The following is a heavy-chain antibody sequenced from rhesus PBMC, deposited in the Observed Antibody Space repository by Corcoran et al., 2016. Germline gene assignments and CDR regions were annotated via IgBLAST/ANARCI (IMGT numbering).Heavy chain of an antibody. D-gene: IGHD4-23*01. Sequence: EVQLVQSGAEVKRPGESLKISCKTSGYSFTNYWISWVRQMPGKDLEWMGAIGHSDSDTRYTPSFQGQVTNAADNSISTADLQWSSLKASDTATYYCARGWGTVTVFDFWGQGLRVTVSS. J-gene: IGHJ3*01. CDR2: IGHSDSDT. CDR3: ARGWGTVTVFDF. V-gene: IGHV5-2*01. CDR1: GYSFTNYW.